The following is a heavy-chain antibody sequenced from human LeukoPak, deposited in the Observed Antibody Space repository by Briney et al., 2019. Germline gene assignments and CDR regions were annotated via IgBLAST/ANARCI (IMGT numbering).Heavy chain of an antibody. CDR3: VRGQATAWGLDY. CDR1: GFAFSTNW. D-gene: IGHD6-13*01. J-gene: IGHJ4*02. Sequence: PTGGFLRLSCAASGFAFSTNWMHWVRHAPGKGLVWVSHISTDARTITYADFVKGRFTTSRDNAKNTLYLQMNSLRAEDTALYYCVRGQATAWGLDYWGQGTLVTVSS. CDR2: ISTDARTI. V-gene: IGHV3-74*01.